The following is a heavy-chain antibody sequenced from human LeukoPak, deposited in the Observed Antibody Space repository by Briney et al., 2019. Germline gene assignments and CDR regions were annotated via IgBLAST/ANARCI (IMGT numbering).Heavy chain of an antibody. D-gene: IGHD1-1*01. Sequence: SETLSLTCTVSGGSISSYYWSWIRQPPGKGLEWIGYIYYSGSTNYNPSLKSRVTISVDTSKNQFSLKLSSVTAADTVVYYCARLSRSWNWFDPWGQGTLVTVSS. CDR2: IYYSGST. CDR3: ARLSRSWNWFDP. CDR1: GGSISSYY. V-gene: IGHV4-59*01. J-gene: IGHJ5*02.